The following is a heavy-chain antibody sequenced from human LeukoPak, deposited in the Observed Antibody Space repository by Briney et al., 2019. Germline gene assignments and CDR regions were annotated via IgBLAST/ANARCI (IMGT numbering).Heavy chain of an antibody. D-gene: IGHD3-3*01. J-gene: IGHJ4*02. Sequence: GSLRLSCTASGFTPGDYAMSWVRQAPRKGLGWVGFIRSKAYGGTTEYAPSVKGRFTISRDDSKSIAYLQMNSLKTEDTAVYYCTRAGYDFWSGYYTGMVGYYFDYWGQGTLVTVSS. CDR3: TRAGYDFWSGYYTGMVGYYFDY. CDR2: IRSKAYGGTT. V-gene: IGHV3-49*04. CDR1: GFTPGDYA.